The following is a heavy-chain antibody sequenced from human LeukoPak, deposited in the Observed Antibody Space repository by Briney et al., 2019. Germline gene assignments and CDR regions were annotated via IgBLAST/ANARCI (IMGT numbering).Heavy chain of an antibody. CDR3: ARSVVAPQDWFDP. CDR2: ISSSSSYI. Sequence: GGSLRLSCAASGFTFSSYSMNWVRQAPGKGLEWVSSISSSSSYIYYADSVKGRFTISRDNAKNSLHLQMNSLRAEDTAVYYCARSVVAPQDWFDPWGQGTLVTVSS. D-gene: IGHD4-23*01. J-gene: IGHJ5*02. CDR1: GFTFSSYS. V-gene: IGHV3-21*01.